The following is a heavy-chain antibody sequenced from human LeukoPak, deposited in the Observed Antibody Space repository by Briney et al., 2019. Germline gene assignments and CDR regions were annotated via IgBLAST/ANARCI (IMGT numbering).Heavy chain of an antibody. CDR1: GFTFSDYY. J-gene: IGHJ3*02. CDR3: ARDGGYYYDSSGYYYFSDAFDI. V-gene: IGHV3-11*01. CDR2: ISSSGSTI. Sequence: GGSLRLSCAASGFTFSDYYMSWIRQAPGKGLGWVSYISSSGSTIYYADSVKGRFTISRDNAKNSLYLQMNSLRAEDTAVYYCARDGGYYYDSSGYYYFSDAFDIWGQGTMVTVPS. D-gene: IGHD3-22*01.